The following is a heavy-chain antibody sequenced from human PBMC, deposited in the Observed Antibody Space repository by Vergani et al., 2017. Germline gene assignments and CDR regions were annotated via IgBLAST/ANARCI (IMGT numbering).Heavy chain of an antibody. V-gene: IGHV3-7*03. J-gene: IGHJ4*02. D-gene: IGHD5-24*01. CDR2: IKQDGSEI. Sequence: EVQLVESGGGLVQPGGSLRLSCAASGFTFSTYWMSWVRQAPGKGLEWVANIKQDGSEIYYVDSVKGRFTISRDNVKNSLYLQMNSLRAEDTAVYYCARDTRRDGYNYFDYWGQGTLVTVSS. CDR3: ARDTRRDGYNYFDY. CDR1: GFTFSTYW.